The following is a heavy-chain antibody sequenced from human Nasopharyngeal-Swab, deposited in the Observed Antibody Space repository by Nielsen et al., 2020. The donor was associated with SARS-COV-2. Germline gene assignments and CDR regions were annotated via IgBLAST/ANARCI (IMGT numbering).Heavy chain of an antibody. CDR3: ARGRYCSTTSCYAAYYYHYVDV. D-gene: IGHD2-2*01. Sequence: GESLKISCAASGFTFSSYAVHWVRQAPGKGLEWVAVMSYDGSNKYYADSVKGRFTISRDNSKNTLYLQMDSLRAEDTAVYYCARGRYCSTTSCYAAYYYHYVDVWDKGTMVTVSS. CDR2: MSYDGSNK. V-gene: IGHV3-30-3*01. CDR1: GFTFSSYA. J-gene: IGHJ6*03.